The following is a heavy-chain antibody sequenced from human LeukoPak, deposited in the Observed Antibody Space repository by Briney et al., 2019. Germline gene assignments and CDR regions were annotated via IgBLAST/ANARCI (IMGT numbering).Heavy chain of an antibody. D-gene: IGHD1-26*01. Sequence: SETLSLTCTVSGGSISSYYWSWIRQPPGKGLEWIGYIYYSGSTNYNPSLKSRVAISVDTSKNQFSLKLSSVTAADTAVYYCARVVGGSYGSFYYYYYYMDVWGKGTTVTVSS. CDR2: IYYSGST. V-gene: IGHV4-59*01. J-gene: IGHJ6*03. CDR3: ARVVGGSYGSFYYYYYYMDV. CDR1: GGSISSYY.